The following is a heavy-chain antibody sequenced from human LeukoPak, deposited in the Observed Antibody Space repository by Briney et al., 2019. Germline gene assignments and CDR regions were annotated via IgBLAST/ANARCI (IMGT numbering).Heavy chain of an antibody. D-gene: IGHD6-13*01. Sequence: SETLSLTCAVYGGSFSGYHWSWIRQSSEKGLEWIGEINDRGSTNYSPSLKSRVTMSLDTSKNQFSLNLSSVTAADTALYYCARGGPSIAAVATRNYFQHWGQGTLVTVSS. CDR1: GGSFSGYH. V-gene: IGHV4-34*01. J-gene: IGHJ1*01. CDR2: INDRGST. CDR3: ARGGPSIAAVATRNYFQH.